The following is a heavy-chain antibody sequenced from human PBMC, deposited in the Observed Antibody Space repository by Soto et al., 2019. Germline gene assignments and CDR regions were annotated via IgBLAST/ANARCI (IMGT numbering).Heavy chain of an antibody. CDR2: VDPRRGDR. CDR1: GYTFTDLY. J-gene: IGHJ4*02. V-gene: IGHV1-2*02. Sequence: QVQLVQSGAELKKPWASVRVSCTPSGYTFTDLYIHWVRQAPGQGLEWMGWVDPRRGDRRNTQKFQCRVTMSMETSTSTVDVELNSLTSEDTDVYYCARDNYGPLDYWGQGTLVTVSS. CDR3: ARDNYGPLDY. D-gene: IGHD3-10*01.